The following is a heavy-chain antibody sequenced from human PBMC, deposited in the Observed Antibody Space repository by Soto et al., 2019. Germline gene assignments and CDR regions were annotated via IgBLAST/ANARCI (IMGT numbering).Heavy chain of an antibody. V-gene: IGHV1-46*01. J-gene: IGHJ3*02. CDR2: INPSGGAT. D-gene: IGHD2-15*01. CDR1: GYTFINFF. CDR3: ARSHCSGGSCYLGAFDI. Sequence: ASVKVSCKASGYTFINFFIHWVRQAPGQGLEWVGIINPSGGATTYPQKFQGRVTMTRDTSTSTVYMDVSSLRFDDTAVYYCARSHCSGGSCYLGAFDIWGQGTMVTVSS.